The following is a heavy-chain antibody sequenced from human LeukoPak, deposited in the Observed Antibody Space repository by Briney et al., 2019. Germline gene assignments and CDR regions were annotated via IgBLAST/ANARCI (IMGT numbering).Heavy chain of an antibody. CDR3: AREPHGYHFDY. Sequence: SHTLSLTCTLAGPSISSYCSGCVRHPARNGRELVRYIYLSGSTNYHPSRKSPVTISVHTCKNYFSRKRSSVPAADTAVYYCAREPHGYHFDYWGQGTPVTVSS. J-gene: IGHJ4*02. V-gene: IGHV4-59*01. D-gene: IGHD5-24*01. CDR1: GPSISSYC. CDR2: IYLSGST.